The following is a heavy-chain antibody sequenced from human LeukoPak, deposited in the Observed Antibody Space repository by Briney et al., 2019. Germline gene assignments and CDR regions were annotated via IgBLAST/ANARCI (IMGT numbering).Heavy chain of an antibody. Sequence: GGSLRLSCADSGFIFSSYWMTWVRQAPGKGLEWVANIKQDGSEKFYVDSVKGRFTISRDNAKNSLYLQMNSLRAEDTAVYYCAREESYCSGGSCYFWFDPWGQGTLVTVSS. J-gene: IGHJ5*02. CDR1: GFIFSSYW. CDR3: AREESYCSGGSCYFWFDP. CDR2: IKQDGSEK. D-gene: IGHD2-15*01. V-gene: IGHV3-7*01.